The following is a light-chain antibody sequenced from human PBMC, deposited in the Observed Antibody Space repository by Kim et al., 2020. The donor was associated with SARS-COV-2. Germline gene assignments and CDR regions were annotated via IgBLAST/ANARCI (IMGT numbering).Light chain of an antibody. Sequence: DIQLTQSPCTLSASVGDRVTITCRASQSISSWLAWSEQKPGKAPTLLIYDASCLEGGVPSRFSGSGAGTEFTLTISSLQPGDFTTYYFQQYNSYALTFFPGTKVCIK. V-gene: IGKV1-5*01. CDR3: QQYNSYALT. CDR1: QSISSW. J-gene: IGKJ3*01. CDR2: DAS.